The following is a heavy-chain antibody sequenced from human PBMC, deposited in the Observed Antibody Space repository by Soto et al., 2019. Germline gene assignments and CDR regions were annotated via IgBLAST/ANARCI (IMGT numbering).Heavy chain of an antibody. CDR1: GYTFTTHG. J-gene: IGHJ6*03. Sequence: QVRLVQSGAEVKKPGASVKVSCKASGYTFTTHGISWVRQAPGQGLEWMGRISAYNGDTKYAQKFQGRVTLTTDKSTTTAYMEMRSLRSDDTAVYYCARDGTGGVLGLNKYYYVDVWGEGTTVTVSS. CDR3: ARDGTGGVLGLNKYYYVDV. D-gene: IGHD2-8*02. CDR2: ISAYNGDT. V-gene: IGHV1-18*01.